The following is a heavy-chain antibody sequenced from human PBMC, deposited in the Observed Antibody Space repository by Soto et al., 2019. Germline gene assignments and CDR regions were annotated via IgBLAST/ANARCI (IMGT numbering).Heavy chain of an antibody. J-gene: IGHJ4*02. CDR1: GFTFSSYA. V-gene: IGHV3-23*01. CDR3: TKDSRVTMVRGVIIPPGY. Sequence: GGSLRLSCTASGFTFSSYAMSWVRQAPGKGLEWVAAISGSDDTTYYADSVKGRFTISRDNSKNTLYLQMNSLRAEDTAVYYCTKDSRVTMVRGVIIPPGYWGQGTLVTVS. D-gene: IGHD3-10*01. CDR2: ISGSDDTT.